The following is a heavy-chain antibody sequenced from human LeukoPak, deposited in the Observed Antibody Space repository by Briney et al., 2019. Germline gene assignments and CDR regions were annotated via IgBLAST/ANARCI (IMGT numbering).Heavy chain of an antibody. J-gene: IGHJ4*02. CDR1: GDSVSSNRAA. CDR2: TYYRSKWYN. D-gene: IGHD6-13*01. Sequence: SQTLSLTCAISGDSVSSNRAAWSWIRQSPSRGLEWLGRTYYRSKWYNDYAVSVKSRITINPDTSKNQFSLQLNSVTPEDTAVYYCARNGIAAAYGGFDYWGQGTLVTVSS. CDR3: ARNGIAAAYGGFDY. V-gene: IGHV6-1*01.